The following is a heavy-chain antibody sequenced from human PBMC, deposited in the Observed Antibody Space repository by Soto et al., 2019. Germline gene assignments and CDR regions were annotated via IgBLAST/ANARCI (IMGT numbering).Heavy chain of an antibody. V-gene: IGHV3-72*01. D-gene: IGHD2-8*02. Sequence: GGSLRLSCAGSGFTISDHYMDWVRQAPGKGLEWVGRSRNKANSYSTEYAASVKGRFSISRDDSENSLYLQMNVLKTGDTAVYYCARGYFSGGVVYSAYWGLGTLVTVSS. J-gene: IGHJ4*02. CDR3: ARGYFSGGVVYSAY. CDR1: GFTISDHY. CDR2: SRNKANSYST.